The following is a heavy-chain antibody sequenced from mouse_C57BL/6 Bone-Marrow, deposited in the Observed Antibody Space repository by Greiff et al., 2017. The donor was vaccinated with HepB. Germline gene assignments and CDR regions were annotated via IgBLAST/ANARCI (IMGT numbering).Heavy chain of an antibody. CDR2: INPSTGGT. Sequence: EVKLQQSGPELVKPGASVKISCKASGYSFTGYYMNWVKQSPEKSLEWIGEINPSTGGTTYNQKFKAKATLTVDKSSSTAYMQLKSLTSEDSAVYYCARGKRQLRLPFAYWGQGTLVTVSA. D-gene: IGHD3-2*02. J-gene: IGHJ3*01. CDR1: GYSFTGYY. V-gene: IGHV1-42*01. CDR3: ARGKRQLRLPFAY.